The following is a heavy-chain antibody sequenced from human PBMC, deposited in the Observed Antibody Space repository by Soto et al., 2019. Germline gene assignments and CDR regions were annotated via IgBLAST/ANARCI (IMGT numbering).Heavy chain of an antibody. CDR1: GYTFTSYD. CDR2: MNPNSGNT. CDR3: ARGHSGYDRNYYYYMDV. Sequence: PSVKVSCKASGYTFTSYDINWVRQATGQGFEWMGWMNPNSGNTGYAQKFQGRVTMTRNTSISTAYMELSSLRSEDTAVYYCARGHSGYDRNYYYYMDVWGKGTTVTVSS. V-gene: IGHV1-8*01. D-gene: IGHD5-12*01. J-gene: IGHJ6*03.